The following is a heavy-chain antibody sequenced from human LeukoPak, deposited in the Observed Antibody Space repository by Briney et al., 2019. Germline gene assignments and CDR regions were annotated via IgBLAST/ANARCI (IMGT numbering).Heavy chain of an antibody. CDR1: GFTFSSYP. V-gene: IGHV3-30-3*01. CDR3: TREYLLGGQLLFDY. CDR2: ISYDGNNK. Sequence: GGSLRLSCAASGFTFSSYPMHWVRQTPGKGLEWVAAISYDGNNKYHADSVKGRITISRDNSKNTLYLQLNSLRVEDTAIYYCTREYLLGGQLLFDYWGQGTLLTVSS. J-gene: IGHJ4*02. D-gene: IGHD2-15*01.